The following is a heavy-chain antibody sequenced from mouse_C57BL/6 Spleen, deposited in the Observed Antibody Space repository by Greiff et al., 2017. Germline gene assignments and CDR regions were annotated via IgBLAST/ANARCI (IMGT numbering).Heavy chain of an antibody. Sequence: VQLQQSGPVLVKPGASVKMSCKASGYTFTDYYMNWVKQSHGKSLEWIGVINPYNGGTSYNQKFKGKATLPVDKSSSTAYMELNSLTSEDSAVYYCARGVYGNPFDYWGQGTTLTVSS. J-gene: IGHJ2*01. CDR3: ARGVYGNPFDY. V-gene: IGHV1-19*01. CDR2: INPYNGGT. CDR1: GYTFTDYY. D-gene: IGHD2-1*01.